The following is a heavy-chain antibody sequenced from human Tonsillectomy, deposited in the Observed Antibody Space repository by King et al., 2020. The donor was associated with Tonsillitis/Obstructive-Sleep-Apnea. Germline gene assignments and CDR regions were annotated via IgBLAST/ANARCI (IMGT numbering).Heavy chain of an antibody. D-gene: IGHD3-10*01. CDR1: GGSFSGYY. Sequence: VQLQQWGAGLLKPSETLSLTCAVYGGSFSGYYWSWIRQPPGKGLEWIGEINHSGSTNSNPSLKSRVTISVDTSKNQFSLKLSSVTAADTAVYYCARASGYGSGSYYRKTDYYYYGMDVWGQGTTVTVSS. J-gene: IGHJ6*02. CDR3: ARASGYGSGSYYRKTDYYYYGMDV. CDR2: INHSGST. V-gene: IGHV4-34*01.